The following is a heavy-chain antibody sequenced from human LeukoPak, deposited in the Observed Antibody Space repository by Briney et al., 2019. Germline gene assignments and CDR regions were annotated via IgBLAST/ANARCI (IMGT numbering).Heavy chain of an antibody. CDR3: ARDPARGGIDYYGMDV. D-gene: IGHD6-13*01. J-gene: IGHJ6*02. CDR1: GYTFTSHS. CDR2: ISAFKGTT. Sequence: ASVEVSCKASGYTFTSHSITWVRQAPGQGLEWMGWISAFKGTTNYAQKLQGRVTMTTDTSTSTAYMELRSLRSNDTAVYYCARDPARGGIDYYGMDVWGQGTTVTVSS. V-gene: IGHV1-18*01.